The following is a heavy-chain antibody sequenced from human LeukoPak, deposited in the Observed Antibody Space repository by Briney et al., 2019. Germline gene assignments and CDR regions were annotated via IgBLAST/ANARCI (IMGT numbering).Heavy chain of an antibody. D-gene: IGHD5-12*01. Sequence: GSLRLSCAASGFTFSTFTMNWVRQAPGKGLEWVSAISGSGGSTYYADSVKGRFTISRDNSKNTLYLQMNSLRAEDTAVYYCAKDPEARGYSGYDPTSHFDYWGQGTLVTVSS. CDR3: AKDPEARGYSGYDPTSHFDY. CDR1: GFTFSTFT. CDR2: ISGSGGST. V-gene: IGHV3-23*01. J-gene: IGHJ4*02.